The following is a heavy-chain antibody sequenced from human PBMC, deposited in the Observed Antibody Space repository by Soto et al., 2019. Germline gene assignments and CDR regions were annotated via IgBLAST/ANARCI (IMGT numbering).Heavy chain of an antibody. CDR2: ISYDGSNK. CDR1: GFTFSSYG. V-gene: IGHV3-30*18. Sequence: PGGSLRLSCAASGFTFSSYGMHWVRQAPGKGLEWVAVISYDGSNKYYADSVKGRFTVSRDNSKNTLYLQMNSLRAEDTAVYYCAKGLKESQLGLFDYWGQGTLVTVSS. CDR3: AKGLKESQLGLFDY. J-gene: IGHJ4*02. D-gene: IGHD5-18*01.